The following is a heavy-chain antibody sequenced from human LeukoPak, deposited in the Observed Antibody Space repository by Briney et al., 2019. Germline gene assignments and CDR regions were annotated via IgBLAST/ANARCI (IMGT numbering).Heavy chain of an antibody. J-gene: IGHJ5*02. Sequence: SETLSLTCTVSGGSISTFYWTWIRQPAGMGLEWIGRINNSGSTNYNPSLRSRVSMSVDRSKNQFSVTLSSVTAADTAVYFCAREGGDPRWLDPWGQGTLVTVSS. CDR1: GGSISTFY. CDR2: INNSGST. V-gene: IGHV4-4*07. CDR3: AREGGDPRWLDP. D-gene: IGHD6-25*01.